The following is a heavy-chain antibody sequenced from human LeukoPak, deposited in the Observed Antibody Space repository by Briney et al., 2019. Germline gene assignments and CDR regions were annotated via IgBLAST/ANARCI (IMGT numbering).Heavy chain of an antibody. V-gene: IGHV4-39*07. J-gene: IGHJ4*02. D-gene: IGHD6-19*01. CDR2: IYYSGST. CDR1: GGSISSSSYY. Sequence: SETLSLTCTVSGGSISSSSYYWGWIRQPPGKGLEWIGSIYYSGSTYYNPSLKSRVTISVDTSKNQFSLKLSSVTAADTAVYYCARVRSSGWGKNFDYWGQGTLVTVSS. CDR3: ARVRSSGWGKNFDY.